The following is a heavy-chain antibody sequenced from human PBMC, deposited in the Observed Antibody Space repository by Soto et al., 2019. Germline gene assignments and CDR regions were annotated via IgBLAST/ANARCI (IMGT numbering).Heavy chain of an antibody. CDR3: ARPPGDFWSGYPKGYFQH. Sequence: QVQLVQSGAEVKKPGSSVKVSCKASGGTFSSYAISWVRQAPGQGLEWMGGIIPIFGTANYAQKFQGRVTITADESTSTAYMELSSLRSEDTAVYYCARPPGDFWSGYPKGYFQHWGQGTLVTVSS. D-gene: IGHD3-3*01. CDR1: GGTFSSYA. V-gene: IGHV1-69*12. J-gene: IGHJ1*01. CDR2: IIPIFGTA.